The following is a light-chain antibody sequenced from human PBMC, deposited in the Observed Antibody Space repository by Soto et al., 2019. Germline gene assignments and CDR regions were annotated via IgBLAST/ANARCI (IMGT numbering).Light chain of an antibody. V-gene: IGKV1-9*01. CDR3: QQLNTYPIT. J-gene: IGKJ5*01. CDR2: AAS. Sequence: IQLTQSPSSLSASVGDRVTITCRASHGISSYLAWYQQKPGKALKLLIYAASTLQSGVPSRFSGSGSGTDFTLTISSLQPEDFATYYCQQLNTYPITFGQWTRLEIK. CDR1: HGISSY.